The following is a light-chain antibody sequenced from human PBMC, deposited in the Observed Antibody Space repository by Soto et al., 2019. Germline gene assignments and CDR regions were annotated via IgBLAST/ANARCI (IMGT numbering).Light chain of an antibody. J-gene: IGKJ1*01. V-gene: IGKV3-15*01. CDR2: RAS. CDR1: QTIYSN. Sequence: EIVLTQSPATLSVSPGERATLSCRAGQTIYSNVAWYQQRPGQAPRLLIDRASTRATGVPARFSGSGSGTEFTLTISGLQSEDFALYYCQQYQNLWTFGQGTKVDIK. CDR3: QQYQNLWT.